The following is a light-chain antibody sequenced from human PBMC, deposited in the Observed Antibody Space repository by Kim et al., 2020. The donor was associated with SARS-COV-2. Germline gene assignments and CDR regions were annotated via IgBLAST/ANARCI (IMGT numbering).Light chain of an antibody. CDR2: GKN. V-gene: IGLV3-19*01. Sequence: LGQTVRTKSQGDRLRSYYASWYQQKRVQGAVLVIYGKNNRPSGIPDRFSGSSSGNTASLTITGAQAEDEADYYCNSRDSSGNHLVFGGGTQLTVL. CDR1: RLRSYY. CDR3: NSRDSSGNHLV. J-gene: IGLJ2*01.